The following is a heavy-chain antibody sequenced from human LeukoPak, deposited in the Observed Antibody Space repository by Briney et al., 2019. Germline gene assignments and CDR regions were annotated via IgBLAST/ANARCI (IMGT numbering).Heavy chain of an antibody. J-gene: IGHJ6*02. CDR1: GGSISSYY. Sequence: SETPSLTCTVSGGSISSYYWSWIRQPPGKGLGWIGYIYYSGSTNYNPSLKSRVTISVDTSKNQFSLKLSSVTAADTAVYYCARWLPRMGYGMDVWGQGTTVTVSS. V-gene: IGHV4-59*08. CDR3: ARWLPRMGYGMDV. CDR2: IYYSGST. D-gene: IGHD5-12*01.